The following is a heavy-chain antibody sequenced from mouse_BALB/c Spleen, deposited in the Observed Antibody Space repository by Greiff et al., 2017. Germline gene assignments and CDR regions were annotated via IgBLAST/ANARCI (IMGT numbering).Heavy chain of an antibody. D-gene: IGHD1-1*01. J-gene: IGHJ1*01. CDR2: IWGGGST. CDR1: GFSLSSYS. V-gene: IGHV2-6-4*01. Sequence: VMLVESGPGLVAPSQSLSITCTVSGFSLSSYSVHWVRQPPGKGLEWLGMIWGGGSTDYNSALKSRLSISKDNSKSQVFLKMNSLQTDDTAMYYGARNQIYYSWYFDDWGAGTTVTVSA. CDR3: ARNQIYYSWYFDD.